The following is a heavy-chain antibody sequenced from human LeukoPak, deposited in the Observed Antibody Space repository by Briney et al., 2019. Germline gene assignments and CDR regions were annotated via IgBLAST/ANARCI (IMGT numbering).Heavy chain of an antibody. CDR1: GFTFSSYS. CDR3: ARDDNLWFGPDLDY. CDR2: ISSSSSYI. J-gene: IGHJ4*02. Sequence: GGSLRLSCAASGFTFSSYSMNWVRQAPGKGLEWVSSISSSSSYIYYADSVKGRFTISRDNAKNSLYLQMNSLRAEDTAVYYCARDDNLWFGPDLDYWGQGTLVTVSP. D-gene: IGHD3-10*01. V-gene: IGHV3-21*01.